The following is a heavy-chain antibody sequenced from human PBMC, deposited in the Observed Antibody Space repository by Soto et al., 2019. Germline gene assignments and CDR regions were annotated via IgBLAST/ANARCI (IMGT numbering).Heavy chain of an antibody. V-gene: IGHV3-15*01. CDR2: IKSKSDGETT. CDR3: TTQGGGDAIYFDY. J-gene: IGHJ4*02. CDR1: GFSFSDAW. D-gene: IGHD3-16*01. Sequence: EVQLVESGGGLVQPGGSLRLSCAASGFSFSDAWMIWVRQAPGKGLQWVGRIKSKSDGETTDYAAPVKGRFAISRDDYTKTVYLRMNSLKTEDTATYFCTTQGGGDAIYFDYWGQGTLVAVSS.